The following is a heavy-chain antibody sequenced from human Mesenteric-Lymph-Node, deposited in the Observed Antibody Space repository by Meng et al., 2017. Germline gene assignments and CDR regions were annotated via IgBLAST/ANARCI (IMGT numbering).Heavy chain of an antibody. CDR3: ARGGATPMIIKY. V-gene: IGHV4-34*02. D-gene: IGHD3-10*01. Sequence: QVQLKQWGAEVLKPSETLSLTCAVYGGFLSGYYWGWIRQPPGKGLEWMGEVYHNGVTKYSPSLRSRVVISIDTSKNQFSLNLRSVSAADTAMYYCARGGATPMIIKYWGPGTLVTVSS. CDR2: VYHNGVT. J-gene: IGHJ4*02. CDR1: GGFLSGYY.